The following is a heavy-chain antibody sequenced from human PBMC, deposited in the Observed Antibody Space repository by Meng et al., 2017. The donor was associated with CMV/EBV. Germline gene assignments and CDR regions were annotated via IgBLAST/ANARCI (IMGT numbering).Heavy chain of an antibody. D-gene: IGHD1-1*01. CDR1: GFIFHDYA. Sequence: SLKISCAATGFIFHDYAMHWVRQAPGKGLEWVSSISWNNGAIGYADSVKGRFTISRDNAKKSLYLQMNSLRAEDTALYYCVKDKWNGAGGYYYYGMDVWGQGTTVTVSS. CDR3: VKDKWNGAGGYYYYGMDV. J-gene: IGHJ6*02. V-gene: IGHV3-9*01. CDR2: ISWNNGAI.